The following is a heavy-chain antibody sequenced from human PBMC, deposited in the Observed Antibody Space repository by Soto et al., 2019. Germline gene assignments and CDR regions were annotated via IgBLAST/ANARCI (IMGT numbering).Heavy chain of an antibody. CDR2: INPILSRS. CDR3: ASSYGSGYRAFDS. CDR1: GDTFNFYS. J-gene: IGHJ4*02. D-gene: IGHD3-10*01. Sequence: QVQLVQSGAEVKKPGSSVRVSCKASGDTFNFYSINWVRQAPGLGLEWMGRINPILSRSNYAPRFQGRGTMTADKSTSTAYMELSSVRSEDTAMYYCASSYGSGYRAFDSWGQGALVTVSS. V-gene: IGHV1-69*02.